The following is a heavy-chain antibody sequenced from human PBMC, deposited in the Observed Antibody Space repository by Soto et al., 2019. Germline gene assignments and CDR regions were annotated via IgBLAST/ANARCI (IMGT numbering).Heavy chain of an antibody. CDR3: ARVDSSGYLGMYYFDN. CDR2: ISAYSGNT. CDR1: GYTFSSYG. J-gene: IGHJ4*02. Sequence: ASVKVSCKAYGYTFSSYGLSWVRQAPGQGLEWMGWISAYSGNTVYTQRFKGRLTMATDTSTGTAYMELRSLRSDDTAVYYCARVDSSGYLGMYYFDNWGQGTQVTVSS. D-gene: IGHD3-22*01. V-gene: IGHV1-18*01.